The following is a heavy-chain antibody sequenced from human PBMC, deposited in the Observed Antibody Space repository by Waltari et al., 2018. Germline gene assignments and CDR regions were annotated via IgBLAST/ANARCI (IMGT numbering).Heavy chain of an antibody. J-gene: IGHJ4*02. D-gene: IGHD3-22*01. Sequence: QVQLQESGPGLVKPSQTLSLTCTVSGGSISSGSYYWSWIRQPAGKGLEWIGRIYTSGSTTYNPSLKSRVTISVDTSKNQFSLKLSSVTAADTAVYYCATVPDSSGYYYNNWGQGTLVTVSS. V-gene: IGHV4-61*02. CDR2: IYTSGST. CDR1: GGSISSGSYY. CDR3: ATVPDSSGYYYNN.